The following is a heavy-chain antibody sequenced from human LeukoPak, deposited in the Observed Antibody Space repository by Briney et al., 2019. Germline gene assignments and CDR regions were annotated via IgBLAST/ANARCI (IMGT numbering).Heavy chain of an antibody. J-gene: IGHJ4*02. V-gene: IGHV3-74*01. CDR3: AKDRSGVYSSSDY. D-gene: IGHD6-6*01. CDR2: INTDGRST. CDR1: GFTFSNYW. Sequence: GGSLRLSCAASGFTFSNYWMHWVRQAPGKGLVWVSRINTDGRSTSYADSVKDRFTISRDNAKNTLYLQMNSLRDEDTAVYYCAKDRSGVYSSSDYWGQGTLVTVSS.